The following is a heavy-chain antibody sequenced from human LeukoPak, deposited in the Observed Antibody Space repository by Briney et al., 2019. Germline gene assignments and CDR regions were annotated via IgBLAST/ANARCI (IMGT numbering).Heavy chain of an antibody. CDR3: ARHQQQLASRPFDY. D-gene: IGHD6-13*01. CDR2: IYPGDSDT. CDR1: GYRFTSYW. Sequence: GESLKISCKGSGYRFTSYWIGWVRQMPGKGLEWMGIIYPGDSDTRYSPSFRGQVTISADKSISTAYLQWSSLKASDTAMYYCARHQQQLASRPFDYWGQGTLVTVSS. J-gene: IGHJ4*02. V-gene: IGHV5-51*01.